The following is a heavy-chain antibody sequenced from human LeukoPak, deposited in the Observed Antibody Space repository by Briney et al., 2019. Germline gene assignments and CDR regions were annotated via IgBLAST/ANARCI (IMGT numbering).Heavy chain of an antibody. J-gene: IGHJ4*02. D-gene: IGHD3-9*01. V-gene: IGHV1-18*01. CDR2: MSAYNNNT. CDR3: ARTGRYFDSNYFDY. Sequence: ASVKVSCKASGYTFTSYGISWVRQAPGQGLEWMGWMSAYNNNTNYAQKFQGRVTMTRNTSISTAYMELSSLRSEDTAVYYCARTGRYFDSNYFDYWGQGTLVTVSS. CDR1: GYTFTSYG.